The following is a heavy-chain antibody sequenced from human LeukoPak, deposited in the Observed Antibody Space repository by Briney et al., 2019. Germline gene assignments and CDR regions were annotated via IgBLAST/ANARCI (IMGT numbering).Heavy chain of an antibody. J-gene: IGHJ4*02. D-gene: IGHD6-13*01. Sequence: ASVKVSCKASGYTFTSYDINWVRQATGQGVEWMGWMNPNSGNTGYAQKFQGRVTMTRNTSISTAYMELSSLRSEDTAVYYCAREGGQQLVRGTFVEYFDYWGQGTLVTVSS. CDR2: MNPNSGNT. CDR1: GYTFTSYD. CDR3: AREGGQQLVRGTFVEYFDY. V-gene: IGHV1-8*01.